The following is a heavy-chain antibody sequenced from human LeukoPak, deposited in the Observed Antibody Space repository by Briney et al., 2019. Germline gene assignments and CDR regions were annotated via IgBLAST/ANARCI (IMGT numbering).Heavy chain of an antibody. Sequence: GGSLRLSCAASGFTFSSYWMSWVRQAPGKGLEWVANIKQDGSEKYYVDSVKGRFTISRDNAKNSLYLQMNSLRAEDTAVYYCAKDLSRFSSTSHAFDYWGQGTLVTVSS. V-gene: IGHV3-7*01. D-gene: IGHD2-2*01. CDR1: GFTFSSYW. CDR3: AKDLSRFSSTSHAFDY. CDR2: IKQDGSEK. J-gene: IGHJ4*02.